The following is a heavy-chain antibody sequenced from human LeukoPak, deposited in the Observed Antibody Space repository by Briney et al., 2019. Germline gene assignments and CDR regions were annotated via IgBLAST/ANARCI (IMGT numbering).Heavy chain of an antibody. V-gene: IGHV3-30-3*01. D-gene: IGHD3-22*01. CDR2: ISYDGSNK. CDR1: GFTFSSYA. J-gene: IGHJ4*02. Sequence: PGRSLRLSCAASGFTFSSYAMHWVRQAPGKGLEWVAVISYDGSNKYYADSVKGRFTISRDNSKNTLYLQMNSLRAEDTAVCYCARDKVTMIVVVHFDYWGQGTLVTVSS. CDR3: ARDKVTMIVVVHFDY.